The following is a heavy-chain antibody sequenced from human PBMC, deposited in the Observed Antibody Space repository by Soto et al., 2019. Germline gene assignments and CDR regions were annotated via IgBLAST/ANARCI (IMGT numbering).Heavy chain of an antibody. J-gene: IGHJ3*02. CDR3: ARGSYNWNDGNAFDI. V-gene: IGHV4-4*07. Sequence: SETLSLTCTVSGGSISSYYWSWIRQPAGKGLEWIGRIYTSGSTNYNPSLKSRVTMSVDTSKNQFSLKLSSVTAADTAVYYCARGSYNWNDGNAFDIWGQGTMVTVSS. CDR1: GGSISSYY. D-gene: IGHD1-1*01. CDR2: IYTSGST.